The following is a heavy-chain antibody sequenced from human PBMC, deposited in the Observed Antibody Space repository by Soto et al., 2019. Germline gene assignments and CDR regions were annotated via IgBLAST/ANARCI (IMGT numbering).Heavy chain of an antibody. D-gene: IGHD4-17*01. Sequence: QVQLVESGGGVVQPGKSLRLTCATSGFTFSSYAIHWVRQARGKGLEWVAVISSEGSNQYYADSVKGRFTISRDNSRKTLYLQMNSLKLEDTAVYYCAGTTVTTVGYFDYWGQGTLVTVSS. J-gene: IGHJ4*02. CDR1: GFTFSSYA. CDR2: ISSEGSNQ. CDR3: AGTTVTTVGYFDY. V-gene: IGHV3-30*03.